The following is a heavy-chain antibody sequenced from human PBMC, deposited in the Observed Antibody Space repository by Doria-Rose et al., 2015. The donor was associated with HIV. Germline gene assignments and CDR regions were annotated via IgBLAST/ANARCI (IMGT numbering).Heavy chain of an antibody. CDR2: IIPVLGIS. CDR1: GGTFSRYP. CDR3: ATTWSGYYLDY. V-gene: IGHV1-69*02. D-gene: IGHD3-3*01. J-gene: IGHJ4*02. Sequence: LQLVQSGAEVQKPGSSVQVSCKASGGTFSRYPIRWVRKGPGQGLEWMGRIIPVLGISNYAQKLQGRVTITADESTSTAYIELSNLRSEDTAVYYCATTWSGYYLDYWGQGTLVTVSS.